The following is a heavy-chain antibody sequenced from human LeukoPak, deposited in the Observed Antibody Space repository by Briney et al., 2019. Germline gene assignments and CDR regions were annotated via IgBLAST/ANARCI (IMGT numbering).Heavy chain of an antibody. D-gene: IGHD3-22*01. V-gene: IGHV3-23*01. CDR3: AKMALVYYDSSGYYYTYFDY. J-gene: IGHJ4*02. CDR2: ISGSGGST. Sequence: GGSLRLSCAASGFAFSSYAMSWVRQAPGKGLEWVSAISGSGGSTYYADSVKGRFTISRDNSKNTLYLQMNSLRAEDTAVYYCAKMALVYYDSSGYYYTYFDYWGQGTLVTVSS. CDR1: GFAFSSYA.